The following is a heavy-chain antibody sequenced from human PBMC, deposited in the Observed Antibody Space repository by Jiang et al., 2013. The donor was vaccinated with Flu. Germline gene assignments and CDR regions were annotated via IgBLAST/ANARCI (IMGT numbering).Heavy chain of an antibody. J-gene: IGHJ3*02. D-gene: IGHD3-22*01. CDR1: GGTFSSYA. Sequence: KVSCKASGGTFSSYAISWVRQAPGQGLEWMGRIIPILGIANYAQKFQGRVTITADKSTSTAYMELSSLRSEDTAVYYCARVNYYDSSGSEGAFDIWGQGTMVTVSS. CDR3: ARVNYYDSSGSEGAFDI. V-gene: IGHV1-69*04. CDR2: IIPILGIA.